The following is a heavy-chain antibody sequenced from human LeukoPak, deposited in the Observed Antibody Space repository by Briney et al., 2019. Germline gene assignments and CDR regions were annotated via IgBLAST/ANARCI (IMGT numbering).Heavy chain of an antibody. D-gene: IGHD6-13*01. CDR1: GDTFSSYA. CDR3: ARSGYSSSWYSGNWFDP. CDR2: IIPIFGTA. Sequence: SVKVSCKASGDTFSSYAISWVRQAPGQGLEWMGGIIPIFGTANYAQKFQGRVTITADKSTSTAYMELSSLRSEDTAVYYCARSGYSSSWYSGNWFDPWGQGTLVTVSS. J-gene: IGHJ5*02. V-gene: IGHV1-69*06.